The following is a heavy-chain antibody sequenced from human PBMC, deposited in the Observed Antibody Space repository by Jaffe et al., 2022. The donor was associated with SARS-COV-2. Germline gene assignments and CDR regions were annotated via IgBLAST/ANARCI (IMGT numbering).Heavy chain of an antibody. Sequence: EVQLVESGGVVAQPGGSLRLSCAASGFTFNDYTMHWVRQTPGKGLEWVSLISWGGGNTYYTDSVKGRFTISRDNSKNSLYLQMNSLRTEDTAFYYCTKDRYVNVKVGYFDSWGQGTLVTVSS. CDR3: TKDRYVNVKVGYFDS. V-gene: IGHV3-43*01. D-gene: IGHD2-2*01. CDR1: GFTFNDYT. J-gene: IGHJ4*02. CDR2: ISWGGGNT.